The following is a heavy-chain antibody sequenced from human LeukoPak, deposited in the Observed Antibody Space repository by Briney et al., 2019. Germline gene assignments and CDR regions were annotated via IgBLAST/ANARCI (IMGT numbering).Heavy chain of an antibody. J-gene: IGHJ4*02. D-gene: IGHD3-16*01. CDR3: ARNRSEPLGNGGSFDY. CDR2: IFNSGST. V-gene: IGHV4-38-2*01. CDR1: GYSISSGDY. Sequence: PSETLSLTCAVSGYSISSGDYWGWIRQPPGKGLEWIGSIFNSGSTYSNPSLKSRVTISADTSKRHFSLKLSSVTAADTAVYYCARNRSEPLGNGGSFDYWGQGTLVTVSS.